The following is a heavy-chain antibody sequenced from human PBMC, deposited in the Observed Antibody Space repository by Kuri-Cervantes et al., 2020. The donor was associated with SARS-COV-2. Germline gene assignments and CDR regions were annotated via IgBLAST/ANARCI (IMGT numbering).Heavy chain of an antibody. J-gene: IGHJ4*02. V-gene: IGHV3-7*01. CDR3: AREWGDY. CDR1: GYTFSSHW. D-gene: IGHD3-16*01. Sequence: SCKASGYTFSSHWIGWVRQAPGKGLEWVANIKQDGSEKYYVDSVKGRFTISRDNAKNSLYLQMNSLRAEDTAVYYCAREWGDYWGQGTLVTVSS. CDR2: IKQDGSEK.